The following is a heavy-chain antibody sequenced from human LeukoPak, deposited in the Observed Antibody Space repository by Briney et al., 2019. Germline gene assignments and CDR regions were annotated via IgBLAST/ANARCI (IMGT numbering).Heavy chain of an antibody. J-gene: IGHJ4*02. Sequence: GGSLRLSCAASGFTFSSYSMNWVRQAPGKGLEWVSSISSSSSYIYYADSVKSRFTISRDNAKNSLYLQMNSLRAEDTAVYYCASSVVVVAATGVWGQGTLVTVSS. CDR1: GFTFSSYS. D-gene: IGHD2-15*01. CDR3: ASSVVVVAATGV. V-gene: IGHV3-21*01. CDR2: ISSSSSYI.